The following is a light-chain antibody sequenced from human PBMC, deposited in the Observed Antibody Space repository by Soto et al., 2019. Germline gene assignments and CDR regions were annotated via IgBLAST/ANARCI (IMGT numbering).Light chain of an antibody. V-gene: IGLV2-14*01. CDR3: AAWDDSLNAWV. J-gene: IGLJ3*02. CDR1: SSDVGAYNY. Sequence: QSVLTQPASVSGSPGQSITISCTGTSSDVGAYNYVSWYQHHPGKAPKPLIFDVSNRPSGISYRFSGSKSGNTASLTISGLQAEDEADYYCAAWDDSLNAWVFGGGTQLTVL. CDR2: DVS.